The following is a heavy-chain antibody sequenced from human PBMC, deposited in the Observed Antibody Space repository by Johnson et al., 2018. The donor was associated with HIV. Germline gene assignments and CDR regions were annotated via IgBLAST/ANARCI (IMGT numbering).Heavy chain of an antibody. CDR3: ARAIAAAGTVGVDAFDI. V-gene: IGHV3-30*02. J-gene: IGHJ3*02. Sequence: QVQLVESGGGVVQPGGSLRLSCAASGFTFRNYGIHWVRQAQGNGLEWAAFIRYDGSNKFFADSVKGRFTISRDNSTNTLYLQMNSLRAEDTAVYYCARAIAAAGTVGVDAFDIWGQGTMVTVSS. CDR1: GFTFRNYG. CDR2: IRYDGSNK. D-gene: IGHD6-13*01.